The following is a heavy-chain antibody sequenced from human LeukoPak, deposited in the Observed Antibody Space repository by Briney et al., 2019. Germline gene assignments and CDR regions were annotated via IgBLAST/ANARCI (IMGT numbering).Heavy chain of an antibody. CDR1: GFTFRSHD. CDR3: VRGRYYGMDV. Sequence: PGGSLRLSCVASGFTFRSHDMDWVRQATGKILEWVSAISTAGDTYYPGSVRGRFTISRENAKNSLYLQVNSLRAGDTAVYYCVRGRYYGMDVWGQGTTVTVSS. J-gene: IGHJ6*02. V-gene: IGHV3-13*04. D-gene: IGHD3-16*02. CDR2: ISTAGDT.